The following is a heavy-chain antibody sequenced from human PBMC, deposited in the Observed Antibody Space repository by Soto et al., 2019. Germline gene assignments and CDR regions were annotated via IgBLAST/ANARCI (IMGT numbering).Heavy chain of an antibody. D-gene: IGHD3-22*01. J-gene: IGHJ3*02. CDR3: ATDRHDSSGYYCAAFDI. CDR2: FDPVDGAA. V-gene: IGHV1-69*06. Sequence: GASVKVSCKASGGTFSSYAISWVRQAPGQRLEWMGGFDPVDGAANYAQKFQGRVTMTEDTSTDTAYMELSSLRSEDTAVYYCATDRHDSSGYYCAAFDIWGQRTMVTVSS. CDR1: GGTFSSYA.